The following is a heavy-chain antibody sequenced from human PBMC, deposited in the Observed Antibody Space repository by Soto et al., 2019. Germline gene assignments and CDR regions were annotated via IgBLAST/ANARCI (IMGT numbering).Heavy chain of an antibody. CDR2: TRNRPKGYTT. V-gene: IGHV3-72*01. CDR3: AKARDSNTWWFPVF. D-gene: IGHD2-8*02. J-gene: IGHJ4*02. CDR1: GFTFSDHY. Sequence: EVQLVESGGGLVQPGGSLRLSCAASGFTFSDHYMDWVRQAPGKGLEWVGRTRNRPKGYTTEYAASVKGRFTISRDDSRSSLYLQMTSLQTEDTAVYYCAKARDSNTWWFPVFWGQGTLVTVSP.